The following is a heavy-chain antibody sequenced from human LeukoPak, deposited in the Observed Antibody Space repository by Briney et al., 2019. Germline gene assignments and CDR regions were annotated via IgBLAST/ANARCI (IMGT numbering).Heavy chain of an antibody. J-gene: IGHJ4*02. V-gene: IGHV4-61*01. D-gene: IGHD3-16*01. CDR1: GGSVSSGNYY. CDR2: TYNSGST. Sequence: SETLSLTCTVSGGSVSSGNYYWSWIRQPPGKGLGWIGYTYNSGSTNYNPSLKSRVTISVDTSKNQFSLKLTSVTAADTAVYYCARDPAGYYPHWGQGTLVTVSS. CDR3: ARDPAGYYPH.